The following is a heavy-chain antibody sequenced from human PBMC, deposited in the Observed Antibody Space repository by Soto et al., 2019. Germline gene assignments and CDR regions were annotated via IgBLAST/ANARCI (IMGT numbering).Heavy chain of an antibody. Sequence: TSETLSLTCAVSGYSISSGYYWGWIRQPPGKGLEWIGSIYHSGSTYYNPSLKSRVTMSVDTSKNQFSLKLSSVTAADTAVYYCAREELPYSSSWLLYGMDVWGQGTTVTVSS. V-gene: IGHV4-38-2*02. CDR1: GYSISSGYY. CDR3: AREELPYSSSWLLYGMDV. J-gene: IGHJ6*02. D-gene: IGHD6-13*01. CDR2: IYHSGST.